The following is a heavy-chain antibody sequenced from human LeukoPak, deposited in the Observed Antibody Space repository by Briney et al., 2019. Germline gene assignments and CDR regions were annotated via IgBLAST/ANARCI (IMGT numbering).Heavy chain of an antibody. D-gene: IGHD3-10*01. CDR3: ARGPYYSDSGSPEY. V-gene: IGHV3-74*01. CDR2: INPDGSGT. Sequence: GGSLRLSCAASGFTFTNYWMHWVRQAPGKGLVRVSRINPDGSGTRYADSVKGRFTISRDNVRNTVFLQMNSLRAEDTAVYYCARGPYYSDSGSPEYWGQGTLVTVSS. J-gene: IGHJ4*02. CDR1: GFTFTNYW.